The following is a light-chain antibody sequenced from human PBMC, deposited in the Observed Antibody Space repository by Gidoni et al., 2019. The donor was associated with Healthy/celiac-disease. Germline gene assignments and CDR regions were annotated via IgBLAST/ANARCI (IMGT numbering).Light chain of an antibody. CDR3: QQSYSTPYT. CDR2: AAS. CDR1: QSISSY. J-gene: IGKJ2*01. Sequence: DIQLTQYPSSLSASVGDRVTITCRASQSISSYLTCYQQKPGKAPKLLIHAASSLQSGVPSRFSGSGSGTEFTLTISSLQPEDFATYYCQQSYSTPYTFGQGTKLEIK. V-gene: IGKV1-39*01.